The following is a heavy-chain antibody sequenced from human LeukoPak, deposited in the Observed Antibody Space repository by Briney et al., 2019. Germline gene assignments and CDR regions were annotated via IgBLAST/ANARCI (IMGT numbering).Heavy chain of an antibody. CDR3: TRVVVDSSGWYHFDY. V-gene: IGHV1-46*01. D-gene: IGHD6-19*01. CDR2: INPSDGST. J-gene: IGHJ4*02. CDR1: GYTFTTYY. Sequence: ASVTVSCKASGYTFTTYYIHWVRQAPGQGLEWMAKINPSDGSTDYAQKFPGRVTMTRDTSTSTVYMELSSLRSEGTAVYYCTRVVVDSSGWYHFDYWGEGTLVTVSS.